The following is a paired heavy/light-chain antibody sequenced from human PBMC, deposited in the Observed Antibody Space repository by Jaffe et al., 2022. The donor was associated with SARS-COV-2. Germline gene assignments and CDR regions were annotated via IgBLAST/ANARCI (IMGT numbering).Heavy chain of an antibody. CDR3: AKEAELAGRWVAVAGDYFDY. J-gene: IGHJ4*02. V-gene: IGHV3-30*18. D-gene: IGHD6-19*01. CDR1: GFTFSSYG. CDR2: ISYDGSNK. Sequence: QVQLVESGGGVVQPGRSLRLSCAASGFTFSSYGMHWVRQAPGKGLEWVAVISYDGSNKYYADSVKGRFTISRDNSKNTLYLQMNSLRAEDTAVYYCAKEAELAGRWVAVAGDYFDYWGQGTLVTVSS.
Light chain of an antibody. V-gene: IGKV1-5*03. J-gene: IGKJ4*01. Sequence: DIQMTQSPSTLSASVGDRVTITCRASQSISSWLAWYQQKPGKAPKLLIYKASSLESGVPSRFSGSGSGTEFTLTISSLQPDDFATYYCQQYNRPLTFGGGTKVEIK. CDR1: QSISSW. CDR3: QQYNRPLT. CDR2: KAS.